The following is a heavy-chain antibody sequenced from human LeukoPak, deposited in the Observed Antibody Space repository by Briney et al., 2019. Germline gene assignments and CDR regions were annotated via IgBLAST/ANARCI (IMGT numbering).Heavy chain of an antibody. J-gene: IGHJ3*02. V-gene: IGHV4-4*02. Sequence: SETLSLTCAVSGGSISSSNWWSWVRQPPGKGLEWIGEIYHSGSTNYNPSLKSRVTISVDKSKNQFSLKLSFVTAADTAVYYCARELSSSRAFDIWGQGTMVTVSS. CDR3: ARELSSSRAFDI. CDR2: IYHSGST. CDR1: GGSISSSNW.